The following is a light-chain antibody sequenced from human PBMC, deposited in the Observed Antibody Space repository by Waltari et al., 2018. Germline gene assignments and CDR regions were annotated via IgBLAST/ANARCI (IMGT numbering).Light chain of an antibody. CDR2: EDN. V-gene: IGLV6-57*03. CDR1: SGSIASNY. Sequence: NFMLTQPHSVSESPGKTVTISCTRSSGSIASNYVQWFRQRPGSAPTTVNYEDNQRPSGVPDRFSGSVDSSSNSASLTVSGLKPEDEADYYCQSYDSSSPHVVFGGGTKLTVL. J-gene: IGLJ2*01. CDR3: QSYDSSSPHVV.